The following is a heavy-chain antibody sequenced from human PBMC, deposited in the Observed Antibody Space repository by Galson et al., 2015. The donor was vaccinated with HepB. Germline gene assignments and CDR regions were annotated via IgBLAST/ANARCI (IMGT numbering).Heavy chain of an antibody. CDR3: ARDTAARVTIFGVVTQTAFDY. Sequence: SLRLSCAASGFTFSSYSMNWVRQAPGKGLEWVSSISSSSSYIYYADSVKGRFTISRDNAKNSLYLQMNSLRAEDTAVYYCARDTAARVTIFGVVTQTAFDYWGQGTLVTVSS. CDR1: GFTFSSYS. J-gene: IGHJ4*02. CDR2: ISSSSSYI. V-gene: IGHV3-21*01. D-gene: IGHD3-3*01.